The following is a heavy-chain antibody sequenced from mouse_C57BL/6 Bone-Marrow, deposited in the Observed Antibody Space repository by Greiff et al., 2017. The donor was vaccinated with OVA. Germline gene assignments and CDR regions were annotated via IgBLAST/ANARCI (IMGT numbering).Heavy chain of an antibody. CDR3: ARRDYYGSSYGY. CDR2: IDPSDSYT. Sequence: QVQLKQPGAELVKPGASVKLSCKASGYTFTSYWMQWVKQRPGQGLEWIGEIDPSDSYTNYNQKFKGKATLTVDTSSSTAYMQLSSLTSEDSAVYYCARRDYYGSSYGYWGQGTTLTVSS. D-gene: IGHD1-1*01. V-gene: IGHV1-50*01. CDR1: GYTFTSYW. J-gene: IGHJ2*01.